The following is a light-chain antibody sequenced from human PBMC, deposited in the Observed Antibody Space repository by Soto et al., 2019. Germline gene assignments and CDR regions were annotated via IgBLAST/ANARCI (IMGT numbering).Light chain of an antibody. Sequence: EIVMTQSPATLSVSPGERATLSCRASQSVSSNLAWYQQKPGQAPRLLIYGASTRATGIPARFSGSGSGTEFTLTISRLQSEDFAVYYCQQYNNWGTFGQGTKVEI. V-gene: IGKV3-15*01. CDR2: GAS. CDR3: QQYNNWGT. CDR1: QSVSSN. J-gene: IGKJ1*01.